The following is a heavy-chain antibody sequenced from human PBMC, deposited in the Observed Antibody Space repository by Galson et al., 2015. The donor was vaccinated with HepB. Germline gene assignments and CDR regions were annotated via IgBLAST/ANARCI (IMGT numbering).Heavy chain of an antibody. V-gene: IGHV1-18*04. Sequence: SVKVSCKASGYTFTSYGISWVRQAPGQGLEWMGWISAYNGNTNYAQKLQGRVTMTTDTSTSTAYMELRSLRSDDTAVYYCARGMDTAMVTALGYWGQGTLVTVSS. J-gene: IGHJ4*02. CDR1: GYTFTSYG. CDR2: ISAYNGNT. CDR3: ARGMDTAMVTALGY. D-gene: IGHD5-18*01.